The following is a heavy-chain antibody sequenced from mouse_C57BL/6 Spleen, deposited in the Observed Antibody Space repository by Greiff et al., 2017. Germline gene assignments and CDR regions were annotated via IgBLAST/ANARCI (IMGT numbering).Heavy chain of an antibody. Sequence: QVQLQQSGPELVKPGASVKISCKASGYAFSSSWMNWVKQRPGKGLEWIGRIYPGDGDTNYNGKFKGKATLTADKSSSTAYMQLSSLTSEDSAVYYCARRGLQPGGWYFDVWGKGTTVTVSS. CDR2: IYPGDGDT. D-gene: IGHD3-1*01. J-gene: IGHJ1*03. CDR3: ARRGLQPGGWYFDV. CDR1: GYAFSSSW. V-gene: IGHV1-82*01.